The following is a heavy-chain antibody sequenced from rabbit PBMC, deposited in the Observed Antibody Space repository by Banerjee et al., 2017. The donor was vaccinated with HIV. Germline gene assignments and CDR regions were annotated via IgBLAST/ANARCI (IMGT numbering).Heavy chain of an antibody. J-gene: IGHJ4*01. CDR1: GFSLSSNYY. D-gene: IGHD7-1*01. CDR3: ARRYAGYVSAISDFNL. CDR2: IYAGNTGDT. Sequence: LVKPGASLTLPCTASGFSLSSNYYMCWVRQAPGKGLEWIGCIYAGNTGDTDYASWAKGRFTISKTSSTTVTLQMTSLTAADTATYFCARRYAGYVSAISDFNLWGQGTLVTVS. V-gene: IGHV1S40*01.